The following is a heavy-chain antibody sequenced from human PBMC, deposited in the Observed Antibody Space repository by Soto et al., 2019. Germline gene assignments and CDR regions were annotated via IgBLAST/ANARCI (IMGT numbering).Heavy chain of an antibody. CDR1: GGSTSSYY. J-gene: IGHJ4*02. Sequence: PSEPLSLTCSVSGGSTSSYYWSWIRQPPGKGLEWIGYIYYSGSTDYSPSLKSRVTMSIDTSKNQFSLKLSSVTAADTAVYYCARRYGGNFDYWGQGTLVTVSS. CDR2: IYYSGST. V-gene: IGHV4-59*01. D-gene: IGHD3-16*01. CDR3: ARRYGGNFDY.